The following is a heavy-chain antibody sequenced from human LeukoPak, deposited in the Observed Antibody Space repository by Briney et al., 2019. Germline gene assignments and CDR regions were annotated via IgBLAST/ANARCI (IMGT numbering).Heavy chain of an antibody. D-gene: IGHD3-22*01. CDR2: ISGSGGST. Sequence: GGSLRLSCAASGFTFSNYAMSWVRQAPGKGLEWVSAISGSGGSTYYADSVKGRFTISRDNSKNTLYLQMNSLRAEDTAVYYCAKDSNYDSSGYYFNYSDYWGQGTLVTVSS. V-gene: IGHV3-23*01. J-gene: IGHJ4*02. CDR1: GFTFSNYA. CDR3: AKDSNYDSSGYYFNYSDY.